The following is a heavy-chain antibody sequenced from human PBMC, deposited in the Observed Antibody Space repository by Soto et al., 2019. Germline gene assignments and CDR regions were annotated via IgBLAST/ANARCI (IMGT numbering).Heavy chain of an antibody. D-gene: IGHD7-27*01. CDR1: GDSVTSGSYY. CDR3: AREWGLLPYYVMNV. J-gene: IGHJ6*02. Sequence: SETLSLTCIVSGDSVTSGSYYWTWLRQPPGKGLEWIGYISCTGRTKYNPSLQSRVTISVDTSKNDFSLNLSSVTAADTAVYFCAREWGLLPYYVMNVWGHGTAVTVSS. CDR2: ISCTGRT. V-gene: IGHV4-61*03.